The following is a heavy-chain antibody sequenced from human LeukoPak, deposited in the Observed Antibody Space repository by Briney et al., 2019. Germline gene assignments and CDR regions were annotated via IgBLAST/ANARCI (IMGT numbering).Heavy chain of an antibody. V-gene: IGHV4-39*07. CDR3: ARDYYYGSGSYYKRTGYYFDY. CDR1: GDSIISSNYY. Sequence: SETLSLTCTVSGDSIISSNYYWVWIRQPPGKGLEWIGTIYYSGSTFYSPSLKSRITISVDTSKNQFSLKLSSVTAADTAVYYCARDYYYGSGSYYKRTGYYFDYWGQGTLVTVSS. J-gene: IGHJ4*02. CDR2: IYYSGST. D-gene: IGHD3-10*01.